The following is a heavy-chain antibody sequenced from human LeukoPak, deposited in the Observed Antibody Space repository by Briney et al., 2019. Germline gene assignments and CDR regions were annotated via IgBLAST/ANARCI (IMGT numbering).Heavy chain of an antibody. V-gene: IGHV3-23*01. CDR1: GFTFISHA. D-gene: IGHD6-6*01. CDR2: ISVSGGSS. Sequence: GGSLRLSCAASGFTFISHAMTWVRQAPGKGLEWVSGISVSGGSSYYADSVKGRFTISRDNSKNTLYLQMNTLRAEDTAVYYCAKHIVRLYDPFEIWGQGTLVTVSS. J-gene: IGHJ3*02. CDR3: AKHIVRLYDPFEI.